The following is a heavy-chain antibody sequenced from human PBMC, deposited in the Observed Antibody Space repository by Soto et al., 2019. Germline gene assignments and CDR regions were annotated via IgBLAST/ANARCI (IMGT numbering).Heavy chain of an antibody. CDR1: GGSTSSDNY. D-gene: IGHD6-13*01. CDR3: AREGGESSAGIYYFDS. Sequence: SSETLCITCTFSGGSTSSDNYWSWIRQPPVKGLEWIGHIYYSGNTDYNPSLKSRLAISIDTSKNQFSLKLSSVTAADTAVYFCAREGGESSAGIYYFDSWGQGSLVTVSS. CDR2: IYYSGNT. V-gene: IGHV4-30-4*01. J-gene: IGHJ4*02.